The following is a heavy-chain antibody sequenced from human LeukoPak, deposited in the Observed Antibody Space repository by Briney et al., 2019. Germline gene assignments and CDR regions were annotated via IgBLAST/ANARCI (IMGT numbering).Heavy chain of an antibody. V-gene: IGHV4-31*03. J-gene: IGHJ5*02. CDR3: ARGSGSGSFEWFDP. Sequence: SETLSLTCTVSGGSISSGGYYWSWIRQHPGKGLEWIGYVYNSGNTYYNPSLKSRVTISVDTSKNQFSLKLSSVTAADTAVYYCARGSGSGSFEWFDPWGQGTLVTVSS. CDR2: VYNSGNT. CDR1: GGSISSGGYY. D-gene: IGHD3-10*01.